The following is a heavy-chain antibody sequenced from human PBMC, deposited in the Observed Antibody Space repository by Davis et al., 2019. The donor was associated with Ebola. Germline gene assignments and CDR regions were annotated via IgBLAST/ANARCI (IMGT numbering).Heavy chain of an antibody. CDR2: LGTSADT. CDR1: GFVFRNYV. J-gene: IGHJ3*01. V-gene: IGHV3-23*01. D-gene: IGHD1-26*01. Sequence: GESLKISCVASGFVFRNYVMSWVRQAPGKGLEWVSTLGTSADTYYADSVKGRFTISRDNSKNTLYLQMNGLRVEDTAIYYCAKDTSNIWFDVWGQGTTVTVSS. CDR3: AKDTSNIWFDV.